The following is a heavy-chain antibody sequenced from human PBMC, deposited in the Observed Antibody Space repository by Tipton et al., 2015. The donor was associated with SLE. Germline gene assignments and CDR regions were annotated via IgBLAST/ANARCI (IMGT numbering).Heavy chain of an antibody. Sequence: TLSLTCTVSGFSISSSSYYWGWIRQPPGKGLEWIGSIYYSGTTHYNPSLESRATISLDTSKNHFSLKLSSVIAADTAVYYCARHDSSSPNRPVDYWGQGTLVTVSS. CDR2: IYYSGTT. CDR1: GFSISSSSYY. D-gene: IGHD6-6*01. J-gene: IGHJ4*02. V-gene: IGHV4-39*01. CDR3: ARHDSSSPNRPVDY.